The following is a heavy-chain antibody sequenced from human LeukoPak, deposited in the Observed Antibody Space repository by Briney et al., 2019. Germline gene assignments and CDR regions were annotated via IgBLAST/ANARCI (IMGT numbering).Heavy chain of an antibody. V-gene: IGHV3-30*02. Sequence: GGSLRLSCAASGFTFSSYGMHWVRQAPGKGLEGVAFIRYDGSNKYYADSVKGRFTISRDNSKNTLYLQMNSLRAEDTAVYYCANRGYDILTGYWNYYYYYGMDVWGQGTTVTVSS. J-gene: IGHJ6*02. CDR3: ANRGYDILTGYWNYYYYYGMDV. CDR1: GFTFSSYG. D-gene: IGHD3-9*01. CDR2: IRYDGSNK.